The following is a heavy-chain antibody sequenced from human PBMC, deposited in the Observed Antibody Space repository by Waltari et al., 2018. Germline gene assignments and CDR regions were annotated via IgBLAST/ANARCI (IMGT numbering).Heavy chain of an antibody. D-gene: IGHD1-7*01. J-gene: IGHJ4*02. CDR1: GYSFTDYH. CDR2: IYPKSGGT. V-gene: IGHV1-2*02. Sequence: QVQVVQSGAEVKKPGASVKVSCTASGYSFTDYHMHWVRQAPGQGLEWMGWIYPKSGGTNYAQKFQGRVTLTRDTSISTVYMELSSLRSDDTAVYYCVRENWHYDYWGQGTLVTVSS. CDR3: VRENWHYDY.